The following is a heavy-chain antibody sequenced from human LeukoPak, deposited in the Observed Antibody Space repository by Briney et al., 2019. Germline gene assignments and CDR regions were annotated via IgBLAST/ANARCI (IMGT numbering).Heavy chain of an antibody. CDR2: IDPNSGGT. V-gene: IGHV1-2*02. CDR3: ARDRYVNTAMDP. J-gene: IGHJ5*02. Sequence: ASVKVSCKASGYTFTGYYMHWVRQAPGQGLEWMGWIDPNSGGTNYAQKFQGRVTMTRDTSISTAYMELSRLRSDDTAVYYCARDRYVNTAMDPWGQGTLVTVSS. D-gene: IGHD5-18*01. CDR1: GYTFTGYY.